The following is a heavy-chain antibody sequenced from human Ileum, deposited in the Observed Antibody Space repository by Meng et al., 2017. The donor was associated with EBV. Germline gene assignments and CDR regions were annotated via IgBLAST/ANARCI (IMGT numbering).Heavy chain of an antibody. CDR1: GFTFSNYY. J-gene: IGHJ4*02. Sequence: HVQLVASGGGLVQPGGSLRLSCAASGFTFSNYYMNGIRQAPGKGLEWVSFISSTGSTTYYADSVKGRFTVSRDNAKNSLFLQMHSLRAEDTAVYYCVYSSSFHWGQGTLVTVSS. D-gene: IGHD6-13*01. CDR2: ISSTGSTT. V-gene: IGHV3-11*01. CDR3: VYSSSFH.